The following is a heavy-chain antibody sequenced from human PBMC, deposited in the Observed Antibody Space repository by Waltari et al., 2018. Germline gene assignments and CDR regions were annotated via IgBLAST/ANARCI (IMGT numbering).Heavy chain of an antibody. CDR2: IDQSGSS. CDR3: VAAKEYYYDGSGDDAFET. J-gene: IGHJ3*02. V-gene: IGHV4-38-2*01. D-gene: IGHD3-22*01. Sequence: QVQLQESGPGLAKSSETLSLTCDVSGYSMRSGYYWGWIRQPPRKGLEWIASIDQSGSSYDNPSLRSRVTISVDTSRNQFSLEMTSVTATDTATYYCVAAKEYYYDGSGDDAFETWGQGTLVTVSS. CDR1: GYSMRSGYY.